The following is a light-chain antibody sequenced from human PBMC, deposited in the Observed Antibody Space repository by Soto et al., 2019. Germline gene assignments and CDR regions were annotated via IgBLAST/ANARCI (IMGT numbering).Light chain of an antibody. CDR3: QQYYSFPIT. J-gene: IGKJ5*01. CDR2: AAS. CDR1: QGISSY. Sequence: DIQMTQSPSSLSACVGDRVTITCRASQGISSYLAWFQQKPGKAPKLLIYAASSLQSGVPSRFSGSGSGTDFTLTISCLQSEDFATYYCQQYYSFPITFGQGTRLEIK. V-gene: IGKV1-16*01.